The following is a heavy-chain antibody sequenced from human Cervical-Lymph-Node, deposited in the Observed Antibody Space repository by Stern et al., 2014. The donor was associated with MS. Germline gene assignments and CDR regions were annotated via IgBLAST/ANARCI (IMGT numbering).Heavy chain of an antibody. Sequence: EVQLVESGGGLEEPWRSLRLSCTASGFTFGDSALSWFRRAPGKGLEWISFIRSNNTGGTTEYAASVRGRFTISRDDSKSIVYLQMNSLKIEDTAMYYCPRDGFVCSGDICHSRAFDFWGQGTMVTVSS. CDR2: IRSNNTGGTT. D-gene: IGHD2-15*01. CDR1: GFTFGDSA. J-gene: IGHJ3*01. V-gene: IGHV3-49*03. CDR3: PRDGFVCSGDICHSRAFDF.